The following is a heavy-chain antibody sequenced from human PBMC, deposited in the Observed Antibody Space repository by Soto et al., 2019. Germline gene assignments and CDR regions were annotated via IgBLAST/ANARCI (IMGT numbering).Heavy chain of an antibody. J-gene: IGHJ4*02. D-gene: IGHD6-13*01. CDR2: MNRDGSEK. Sequence: EVQLVESGGGLVQPGGSLRLSCAAPGFTFSSYWMTWARQAPGKGLEWVASMNRDGSEKRYVDSVEGRFTISRDNAKNLLFLQMNSLSPDDTAVYYCGRDAGRRFDYWGQGSLVTVSS. CDR1: GFTFSSYW. V-gene: IGHV3-7*01. CDR3: GRDAGRRFDY.